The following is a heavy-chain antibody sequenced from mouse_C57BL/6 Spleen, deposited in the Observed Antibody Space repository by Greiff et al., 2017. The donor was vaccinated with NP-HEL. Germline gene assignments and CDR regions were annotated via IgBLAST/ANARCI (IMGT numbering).Heavy chain of an antibody. CDR1: GFNIKDDY. J-gene: IGHJ1*03. Sequence: EVQLQQSGAELVRPGASVKLSCTASGFNIKDDYMHWVKQRPEQGLEWIGWIDPENGDTEYASKFQGKATITADTSSNTAYLQLSSLTSEDTAVYYCTTYGRDWYFDVWGTGTTVTVSS. V-gene: IGHV14-4*01. CDR2: IDPENGDT. CDR3: TTYGRDWYFDV. D-gene: IGHD1-1*01.